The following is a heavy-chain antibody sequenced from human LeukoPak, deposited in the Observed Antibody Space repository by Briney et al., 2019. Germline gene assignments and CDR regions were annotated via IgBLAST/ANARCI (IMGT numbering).Heavy chain of an antibody. CDR1: GFTFSSYD. D-gene: IGHD2-21*02. J-gene: IGHJ4*02. V-gene: IGHV3-13*01. Sequence: GGSLRLSCAASGFTFSSYDMHWVRQATGKGLEWVSAIGIGGDTYYPGSVKGRFTISRENAKNSLYLQMNSLRAGDTAVYYCARGGIPVTGIDEVDYWGQGTLVAVSS. CDR3: ARGGIPVTGIDEVDY. CDR2: IGIGGDT.